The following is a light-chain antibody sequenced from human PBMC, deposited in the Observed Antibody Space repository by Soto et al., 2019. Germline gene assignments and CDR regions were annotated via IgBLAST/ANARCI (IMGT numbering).Light chain of an antibody. V-gene: IGKV1-39*01. CDR2: AAS. J-gene: IGKJ1*01. CDR1: QSISSY. Sequence: DIQVTQSPSSLSASAGDKVTITCRARQSISSYLNWYQQRPGKAPQLLIYAASSLQSGVPSRFSGSGSGTDFTLTISSLKPEDFETYYCQQSFSTPRTFGQGTKVDIK. CDR3: QQSFSTPRT.